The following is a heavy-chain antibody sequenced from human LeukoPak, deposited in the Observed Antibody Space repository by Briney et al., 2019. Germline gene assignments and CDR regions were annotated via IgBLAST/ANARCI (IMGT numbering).Heavy chain of an antibody. D-gene: IGHD2-2*01. CDR1: GGSISSYY. J-gene: IGHJ6*03. CDR3: AVLHDIVVVPAATSKGYYYYYMDV. Sequence: SETLSLTCTVSGGSISSYYWSWVRQPAGKGLEWIGRIYTSGSTNYNPSLKSRVTMSVDTSKNQFSLKLSSVTAADTAVYYCAVLHDIVVVPAATSKGYYYYYMDVWGKGTTVTVSS. CDR2: IYTSGST. V-gene: IGHV4-4*07.